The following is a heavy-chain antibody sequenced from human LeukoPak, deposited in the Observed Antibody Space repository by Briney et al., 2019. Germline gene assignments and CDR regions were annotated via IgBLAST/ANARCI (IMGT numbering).Heavy chain of an antibody. J-gene: IGHJ5*02. V-gene: IGHV3-48*04. CDR3: ASATYSSGWSRFDP. CDR1: GFTFSSYS. CDR2: ISSSSSTI. D-gene: IGHD6-19*01. Sequence: GGSLRLSCAASGFTFSSYSMNWVRQAPGKGLEWVSYISSSSSTIYYADSVKGRFTISRDNAKNSLYLQMNSLRAEDTAVYYCASATYSSGWSRFDPWGQGTLVTVSS.